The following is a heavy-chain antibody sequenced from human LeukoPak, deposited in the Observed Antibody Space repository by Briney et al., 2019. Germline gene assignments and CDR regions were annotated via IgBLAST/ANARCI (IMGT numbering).Heavy chain of an antibody. Sequence: PSETLSLTCAVYGGSFSGYCWSWIRQPPGKGLEWIGEINHSGSTNYNPSLKSRVTISVDTSKNQFSLKLSSVTAADTAVYYCARVWVTMVRGVIGRYNWFDPWGQGTLVTVSS. D-gene: IGHD3-10*01. V-gene: IGHV4-34*01. CDR2: INHSGST. CDR1: GGSFSGYC. J-gene: IGHJ5*02. CDR3: ARVWVTMVRGVIGRYNWFDP.